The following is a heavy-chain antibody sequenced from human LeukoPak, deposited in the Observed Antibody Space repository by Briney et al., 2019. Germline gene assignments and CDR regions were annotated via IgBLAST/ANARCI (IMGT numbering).Heavy chain of an antibody. CDR2: LIPMFRTP. D-gene: IGHD1-1*01. CDR3: ARDSTGTTWQLDY. V-gene: IGHV1-69*05. CDR1: GGAFSSYA. J-gene: IGHJ4*02. Sequence: SVKVSCKAAGGAFSSYAFSWVRQAPGQGLEWMGGLIPMFRTPNYAQKFLGRVTITTDESTSTAYMELTSLGADDTAVYYCARDSTGTTWQLDYWGQGTLVTDSS.